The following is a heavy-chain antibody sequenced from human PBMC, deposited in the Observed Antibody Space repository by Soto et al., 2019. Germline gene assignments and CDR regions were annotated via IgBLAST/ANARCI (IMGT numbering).Heavy chain of an antibody. J-gene: IGHJ5*02. V-gene: IGHV4-59*01. CDR1: GGSISSYY. CDR3: ARDFLTSEVPGFDP. Sequence: SETLSLTCTVSGGSISSYYWSWIRQPPGKGLEWIGYIYYSGSTNYNPSLKSRVTISVDTSKNQFSLKLSSVTAADTAVYYCARDFLTSEVPGFDPWGQGTLVTVSS. CDR2: IYYSGST. D-gene: IGHD2-2*01.